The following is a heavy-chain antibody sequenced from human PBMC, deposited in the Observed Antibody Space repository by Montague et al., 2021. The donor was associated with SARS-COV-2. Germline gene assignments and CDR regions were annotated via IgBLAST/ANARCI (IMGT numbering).Heavy chain of an antibody. CDR2: IYTSGST. V-gene: IGHV4-4*07. J-gene: IGHJ6*02. D-gene: IGHD3-9*01. CDR3: ARVGRAGYDILTGYYYYGMDV. CDR1: GGSISSYY. Sequence: SETLSLTCTVSGGSISSYYWGWIRQPAGKGLEWIGHIYTSGSTNYNPSLKSRVTMSVDTSKNQFSLKLSSVTAADTAVYYCARVGRAGYDILTGYYYYGMDVWGQGTTVTVSS.